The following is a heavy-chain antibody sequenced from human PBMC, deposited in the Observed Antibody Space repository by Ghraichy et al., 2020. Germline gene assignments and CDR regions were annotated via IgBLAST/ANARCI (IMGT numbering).Heavy chain of an antibody. CDR3: ATSREADTAMDPSFDY. Sequence: SETLSLTCTVSGGSISSSSYYWGWIRQPPGKGLEWIGSIYYSGSTYYNPSLKSRVTISVDTSKNQFSLKLSSVTAADTAVYYCATSREADTAMDPSFDYWGQGTLVTVSS. CDR1: GGSISSSSYY. J-gene: IGHJ4*02. V-gene: IGHV4-39*07. CDR2: IYYSGST. D-gene: IGHD5-18*01.